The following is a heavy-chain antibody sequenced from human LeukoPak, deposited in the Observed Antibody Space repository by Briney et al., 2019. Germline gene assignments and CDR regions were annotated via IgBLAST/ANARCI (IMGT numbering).Heavy chain of an antibody. CDR1: GYTFTDYY. CDR3: AREGKRQWLGFDY. J-gene: IGHJ4*02. D-gene: IGHD6-19*01. V-gene: IGHV1-69*13. CDR2: IIPIFGTA. Sequence: GASVKVSCKASGYTFTDYYMHWVRQAPGQGLEWMGGIIPIFGTANYAQKFQGRVTITADESTSTAYMELSSLRSEDTAVYYCAREGKRQWLGFDYWGQGTLVTVSS.